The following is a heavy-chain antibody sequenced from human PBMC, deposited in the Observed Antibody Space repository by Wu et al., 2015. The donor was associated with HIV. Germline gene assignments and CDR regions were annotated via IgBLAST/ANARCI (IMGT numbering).Heavy chain of an antibody. D-gene: IGHD1-7*01. CDR3: ARGWGVKNWNYRYFDY. CDR1: GYTLSDYY. Sequence: VQLVQSGAEVKKPGASVSVSCKASGYTLSDYYIHWVRQAPGQGLEWMGWINPKSGATIFAQKFQGRVTMTRDTSISTAYMELSSLRSDDTAVYYCARGWGVKNWNYRYFDYWGQGTLVTVSS. J-gene: IGHJ4*02. CDR2: INPKSGAT. V-gene: IGHV1-2*02.